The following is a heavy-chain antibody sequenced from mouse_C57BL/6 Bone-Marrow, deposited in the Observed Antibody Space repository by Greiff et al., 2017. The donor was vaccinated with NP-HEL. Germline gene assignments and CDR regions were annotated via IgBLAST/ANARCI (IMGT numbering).Heavy chain of an antibody. J-gene: IGHJ4*01. CDR1: GFNITNTD. V-gene: IGHV14-3*01. CDR3: ARGKAMDY. Sequence: VQLQQSVAELVRPGASVKLSCTASGFNITNTDMHWVKQRPEQGLEWIGRIDPANGNTKYAPKFQGKATITVDTSSNTAYLQLSSLTSEDSAICYRARGKAMDYWGQGTSVTVSS. CDR2: IDPANGNT.